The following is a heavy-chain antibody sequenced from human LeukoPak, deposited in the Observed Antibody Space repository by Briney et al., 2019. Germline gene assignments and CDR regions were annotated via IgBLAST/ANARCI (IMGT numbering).Heavy chain of an antibody. V-gene: IGHV3-74*01. CDR3: AREGQWLASDY. CDR2: INRDGSST. CDR1: GFTFSSYW. J-gene: IGHJ4*02. D-gene: IGHD6-19*01. Sequence: PGGSLRLSCAASGFTFSSYWMHWVRQAPGKGLVWVSRINRDGSSTFYADSLKGRFTISRDNAKNTLYLQMNSLRAEDMAVYYCAREGQWLASDYWGQGTLVTVSS.